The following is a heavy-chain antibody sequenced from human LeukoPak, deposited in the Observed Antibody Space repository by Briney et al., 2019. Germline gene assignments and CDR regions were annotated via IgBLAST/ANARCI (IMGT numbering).Heavy chain of an antibody. Sequence: PGGSLRLSCAASGFTFSTSGMNWVRQALGKGLEWVAYISSRSESKYYAASVKGRFTISRDNAHNSLYLQMNSLRDDDTAVYYCARVWQLGVWGQGTAVTVSS. CDR2: ISSRSESK. CDR3: ARVWQLGV. V-gene: IGHV3-48*02. D-gene: IGHD3-10*01. J-gene: IGHJ6*02. CDR1: GFTFSTSG.